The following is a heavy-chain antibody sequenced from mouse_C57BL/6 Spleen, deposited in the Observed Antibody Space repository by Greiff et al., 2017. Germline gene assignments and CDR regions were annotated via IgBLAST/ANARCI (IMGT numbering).Heavy chain of an antibody. CDR3: ARAGYYGSSSAWFAY. CDR2: INPNNGGT. Sequence: VQLQQSGPELVKPGASVKISCKASGYTFTDYYMNWVKQSHGKSLEWIGDINPNNGGTSYNQKFKGKATLTVDKSSSTAYMELRSLTSEVSAVYYCARAGYYGSSSAWFAYWGQGTLVTVSA. J-gene: IGHJ3*01. D-gene: IGHD1-1*01. CDR1: GYTFTDYY. V-gene: IGHV1-26*01.